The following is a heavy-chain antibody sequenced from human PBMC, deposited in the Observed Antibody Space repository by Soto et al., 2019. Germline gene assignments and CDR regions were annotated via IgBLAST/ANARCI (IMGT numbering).Heavy chain of an antibody. D-gene: IGHD3-10*01. CDR1: GFTFSSYA. CDR2: ISSNGGST. Sequence: GGSLRLSCSASGFTFSSYAMHWVRQAPGKGLEYVSAISSNGGSTYYADSVKGRFTISRGNSKNTLYLQMSSLRAEDTAVYYCVKDRVAIWFGDSDFDYWGQGTLVTVSS. CDR3: VKDRVAIWFGDSDFDY. J-gene: IGHJ4*02. V-gene: IGHV3-64D*08.